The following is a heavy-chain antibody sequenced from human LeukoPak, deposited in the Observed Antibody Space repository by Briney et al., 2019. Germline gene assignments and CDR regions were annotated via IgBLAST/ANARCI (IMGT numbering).Heavy chain of an antibody. CDR2: IYHSGST. D-gene: IGHD2-2*01. V-gene: IGHV4-4*02. CDR3: ARFCGSTSWHSGYYYGIDV. J-gene: IGHJ6*02. Sequence: GSLRLSCVASGFICGNFWMTWVRQPPGKGLEWIGEIYHSGSTNYNPSLESRVTVSVDKSKNQFSLDLSSVTAADTAVYYCARFCGSTSWHSGYYYGIDVWGQGTTVTVSS. CDR1: GFICGNFW.